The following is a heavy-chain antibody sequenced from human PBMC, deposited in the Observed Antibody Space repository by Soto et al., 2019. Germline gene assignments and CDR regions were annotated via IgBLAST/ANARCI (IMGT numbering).Heavy chain of an antibody. Sequence: EVQLVESGGGLVQPGGSLRLSCEASGFTFRNYDMHWVRQGTGKGLEWVSGISAAGDPDYADSVEGRFTISRENAQNSFFLQMNSLRDGDTAVYYCARTDRDFYGLDVCGQGTTVIVSS. CDR3: ARTDRDFYGLDV. CDR1: GFTFRNYD. J-gene: IGHJ6*02. CDR2: ISAAGDP. V-gene: IGHV3-13*05.